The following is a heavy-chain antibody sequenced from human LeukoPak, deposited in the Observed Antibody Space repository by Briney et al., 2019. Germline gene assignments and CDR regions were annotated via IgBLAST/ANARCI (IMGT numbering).Heavy chain of an antibody. D-gene: IGHD3-22*01. CDR2: IYTSGST. V-gene: IGHV4-61*02. Sequence: ASETLSLTCTVSGGSISSGSYYWSWIRQPAGKGLEWIGRIYTSGSTSYNPSLKSRVTISVDTSKNQFSLKLSSVTAADTAVYYCARDVINYYDSSGYYYTGNPYYYYYYYMDVWGKGTTVTISS. CDR1: GGSISSGSYY. CDR3: ARDVINYYDSSGYYYTGNPYYYYYYYMDV. J-gene: IGHJ6*03.